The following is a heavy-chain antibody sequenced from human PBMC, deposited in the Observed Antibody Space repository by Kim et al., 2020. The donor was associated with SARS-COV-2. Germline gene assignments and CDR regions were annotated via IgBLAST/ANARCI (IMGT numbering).Heavy chain of an antibody. V-gene: IGHV3-30*03. CDR2: ISYDETNK. Sequence: PGGSLRLSCAASGITFSRSGMHWVRQAPGKGLDWVAFISYDETNKEYTDAVKGRFTISRDNSKNTLYLQMNTLRGEDSAVYYCARDRAGTDIDHWGQGALVTVSS. CDR1: GITFSRSG. J-gene: IGHJ4*02. D-gene: IGHD1-1*01. CDR3: ARDRAGTDIDH.